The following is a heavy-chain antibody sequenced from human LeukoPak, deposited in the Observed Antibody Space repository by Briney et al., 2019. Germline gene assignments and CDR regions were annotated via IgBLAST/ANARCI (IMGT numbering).Heavy chain of an antibody. CDR1: GFTFSNFW. J-gene: IGHJ4*02. V-gene: IGHV3-74*01. CDR2: INTDGNIT. Sequence: GGSLRLSCAASGFTFSNFWMHWVRQAPGRGPVWVSRINTDGNITNYADSVKGRFTISRDIAKNTLYLQMNSLRAEDTGVYYCAKDHYWSIDYWGRGTLVTVSS. CDR3: AKDHYWSIDY. D-gene: IGHD3-3*01.